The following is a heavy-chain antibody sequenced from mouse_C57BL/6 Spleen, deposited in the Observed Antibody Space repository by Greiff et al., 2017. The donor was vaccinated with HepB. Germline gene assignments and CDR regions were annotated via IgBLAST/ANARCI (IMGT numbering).Heavy chain of an antibody. CDR1: GYTFTSYW. J-gene: IGHJ1*03. D-gene: IGHD4-1*01. Sequence: VQLQQPGAELVKPGASVKLSCKASGYTFTSYWMHWVKQRPGQGLEWIGMIHPNSGSTNYNEKFKSKATLTVDKSSSTAYMQLSSLTSEDSAVYYCARGGPNWDEYFDVWGTGTTVTVSS. CDR2: IHPNSGST. CDR3: ARGGPNWDEYFDV. V-gene: IGHV1-64*01.